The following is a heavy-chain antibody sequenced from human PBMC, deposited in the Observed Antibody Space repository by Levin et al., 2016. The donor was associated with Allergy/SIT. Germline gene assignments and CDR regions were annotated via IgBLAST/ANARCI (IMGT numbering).Heavy chain of an antibody. CDR2: IRHDASIK. CDR3: ARYITPSVGYHFDY. D-gene: IGHD3-10*01. Sequence: GGSLRLSCAASGFTFSSYGMHWVRQAPGKGLEWVAAIRHDASIKYYVDSVKGRFIISRDNTKNSLYLQMNSLRAEDTAIYFCARYITPSVGYHFDYWGQGTLVTVSS. V-gene: IGHV3-33*01. J-gene: IGHJ4*02. CDR1: GFTFSSYG.